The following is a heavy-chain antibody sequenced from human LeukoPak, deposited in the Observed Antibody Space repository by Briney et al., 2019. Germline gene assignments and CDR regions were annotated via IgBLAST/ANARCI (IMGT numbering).Heavy chain of an antibody. V-gene: IGHV3-23*01. CDR1: GFIFSSYG. J-gene: IGHJ4*02. D-gene: IGHD3-16*02. CDR2: ISGPGGSK. CDR3: VKRVSTLGAVLAPDFDC. Sequence: GGSLRLSCAASGFIFSSYGMSWVRQAPGKGLEWVSIISGPGGSKYYVDSVRGRFTISRDNSNNMLYLQMDNLRAEDTAVYYCVKRVSTLGAVLAPDFDCWGQGNLVTVSS.